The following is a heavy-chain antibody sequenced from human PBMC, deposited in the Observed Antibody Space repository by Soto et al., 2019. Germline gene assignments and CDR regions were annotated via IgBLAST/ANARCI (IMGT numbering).Heavy chain of an antibody. V-gene: IGHV5-51*01. CDR3: ARPYSGGPNDPFDV. Sequence: GASLKISCKGSGYSFTNYWVGWLRQMPGKGLEWMGIIYPGDSHAIYSPSFQGQVTMSADKSISTAYLQWSSLKASDTAMYYCARPYSGGPNDPFDVWGQGTMVTVSS. J-gene: IGHJ3*01. CDR1: GYSFTNYW. CDR2: IYPGDSHA. D-gene: IGHD1-26*01.